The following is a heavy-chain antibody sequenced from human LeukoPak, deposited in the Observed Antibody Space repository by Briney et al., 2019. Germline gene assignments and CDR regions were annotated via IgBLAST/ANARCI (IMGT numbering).Heavy chain of an antibody. CDR3: ARVEAVAGNWGGHDP. Sequence: GGSLRLSCAASVFTYSSYSMRGVRQAPGKGLEWVSSISSTSSYIYYADSVKGRFTISRDNAKDSLFLQLNSLRAEDAAMYYCARVEAVAGNWGGHDPWGQGTLVTVSS. CDR2: ISSTSSYI. V-gene: IGHV3-21*01. D-gene: IGHD6-19*01. CDR1: VFTYSSYS. J-gene: IGHJ5*02.